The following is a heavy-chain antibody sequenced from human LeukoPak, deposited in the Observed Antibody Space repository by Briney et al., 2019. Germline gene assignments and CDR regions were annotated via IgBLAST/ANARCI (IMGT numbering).Heavy chain of an antibody. CDR2: TYYRSKWYN. J-gene: IGHJ4*02. CDR1: GASVSSNSAA. CDR3: AREFCLRARSCVSHFDY. Sequence: SQTLSLTCAISGASVSSNSAAWNWILQSPSRGLEWLGRTYYRSKWYNGYGVSVKSRITINPDTPKNHFSLQLNSVTPEDTAVYYCAREFCLRARSCVSHFDYWGQGTLVTVSS. D-gene: IGHD6-13*01. V-gene: IGHV6-1*01.